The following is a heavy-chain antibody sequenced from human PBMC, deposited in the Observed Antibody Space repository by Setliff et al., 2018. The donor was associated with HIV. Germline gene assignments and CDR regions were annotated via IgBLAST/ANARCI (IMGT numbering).Heavy chain of an antibody. CDR1: GFTFSRYW. CDR3: ARDSRIAAANSASFDF. Sequence: GSLRLSCAASGFTFSRYWVSWVRQAPGKGLEWVANINQDGSEKFYVDSVEGRFTISRDNAKNSLYLQMNSLRVEDTAVYYCARDSRIAAANSASFDFWGQGTLVTVSS. J-gene: IGHJ4*02. D-gene: IGHD6-13*01. V-gene: IGHV3-7*01. CDR2: INQDGSEK.